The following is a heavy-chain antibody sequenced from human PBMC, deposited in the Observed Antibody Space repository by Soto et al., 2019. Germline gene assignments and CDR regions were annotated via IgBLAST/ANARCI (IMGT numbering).Heavy chain of an antibody. Sequence: ASVKVSCKASGYTFTSYGISWVRQAPGQGLEWMGWISAYNGNTNYAQKLQGRVTMATDTSTSTAYMELRSLRSDDTAVYYCARGSDPAIGQLAQPSYYYYGMDVWGQGTTVTVSS. CDR1: GYTFTSYG. CDR3: ARGSDPAIGQLAQPSYYYYGMDV. V-gene: IGHV1-18*04. CDR2: ISAYNGNT. J-gene: IGHJ6*02. D-gene: IGHD6-6*01.